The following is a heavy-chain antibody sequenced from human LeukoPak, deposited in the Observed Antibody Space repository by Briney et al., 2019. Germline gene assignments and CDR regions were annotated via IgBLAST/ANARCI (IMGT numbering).Heavy chain of an antibody. Sequence: GESLRLSCAASGFTFSSYGMHWVRQAPGKGLEWVAVISYDGSNKYYADSVKGRFTISRDNSKNTLHLQMNSLRPEDTAVYYCAKDRFGEYHPFDYWGQGTRVTVSS. CDR3: AKDRFGEYHPFDY. J-gene: IGHJ4*02. CDR1: GFTFSSYG. CDR2: ISYDGSNK. D-gene: IGHD3-10*01. V-gene: IGHV3-30*18.